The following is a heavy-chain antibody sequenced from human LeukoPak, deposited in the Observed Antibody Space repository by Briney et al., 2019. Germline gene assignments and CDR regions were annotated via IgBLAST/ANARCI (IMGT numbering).Heavy chain of an antibody. CDR1: GDSISSGDYY. J-gene: IGHJ5*02. D-gene: IGHD6-19*01. V-gene: IGHV4-61*02. CDR3: ASHAGGWYGWFDP. CDR2: ISSSGST. Sequence: SQTLSLTCTVSGDSISSGDYYWSWIRQPAGKGLEWIGRISSSGSTNYNPSLKSRVTISVDTSKNQFSLKLSSVTAADTAVYYCASHAGGWYGWFDPWGQGTLVTVSS.